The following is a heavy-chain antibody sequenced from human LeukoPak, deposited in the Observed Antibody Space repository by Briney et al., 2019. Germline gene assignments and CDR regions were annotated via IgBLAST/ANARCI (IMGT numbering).Heavy chain of an antibody. Sequence: GGSLRLSCAASGFTFSNYWMNWVRQAPGKGLEWVANIKEDGSDKKYVDSVKGRFTISRDNAKNSLYLQMNSLRAEDTAVYYCARTPNPGDFWSGYLDYWGQGTLVTVSS. CDR1: GFTFSNYW. V-gene: IGHV3-7*03. CDR2: IKEDGSDK. D-gene: IGHD3-3*01. CDR3: ARTPNPGDFWSGYLDY. J-gene: IGHJ4*02.